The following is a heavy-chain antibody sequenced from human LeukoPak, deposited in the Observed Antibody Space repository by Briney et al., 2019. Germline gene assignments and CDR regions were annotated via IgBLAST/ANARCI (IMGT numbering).Heavy chain of an antibody. J-gene: IGHJ4*02. CDR1: GGSISSSSYY. Sequence: SETLSLTCTTSGGSISSSSYYWGWIRQPPGKWLEWIGSIYYSGSTYYNPSLKSRVTISVDTSKNQFSLKLSSVTAADTAVYYCARHSSGWSPVYWGQGTLVTVSS. CDR2: IYYSGST. CDR3: ARHSSGWSPVY. D-gene: IGHD6-19*01. V-gene: IGHV4-39*01.